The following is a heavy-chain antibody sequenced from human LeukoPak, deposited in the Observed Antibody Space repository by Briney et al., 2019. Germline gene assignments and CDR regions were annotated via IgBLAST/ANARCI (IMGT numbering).Heavy chain of an antibody. D-gene: IGHD3-10*01. Sequence: PGGSLRLSCAASGFTFSSYAMHWVRQAPGKGLEWVAVISYDGSNKYYADSVKGRFTISRDNSKNTLYLQMNSLRAEDTAVYYCARDPWGDVGFGEYSPSDVWGKGTTVTISS. CDR1: GFTFSSYA. V-gene: IGHV3-30*04. CDR2: ISYDGSNK. J-gene: IGHJ6*04. CDR3: ARDPWGDVGFGEYSPSDV.